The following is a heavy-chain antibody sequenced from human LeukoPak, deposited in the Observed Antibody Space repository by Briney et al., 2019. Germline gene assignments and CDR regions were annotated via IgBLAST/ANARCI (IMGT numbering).Heavy chain of an antibody. V-gene: IGHV4-39*07. CDR3: ARGPFSSSYDYYYYYMDV. CDR2: IHYSGST. CDR1: GGSISSSSYY. D-gene: IGHD6-6*01. Sequence: SETLSLTCTVSGGSISSSSYYWGWIRQPPGKGLEWIGSIHYSGSTNYNPALKSRVTISVDTSKNQFSLKLSSVTAADTAVYYCARGPFSSSYDYYYYYMDVWGKGTTVTVSS. J-gene: IGHJ6*03.